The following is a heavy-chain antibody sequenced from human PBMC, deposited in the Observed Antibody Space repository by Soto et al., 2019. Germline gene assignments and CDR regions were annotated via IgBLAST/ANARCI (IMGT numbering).Heavy chain of an antibody. Sequence: ASVTVSCKVSGSTLTELSIHWVRQAPGKGLEWMGGFDPEDDEIIYAQTFQGRVTMTEDTPTDTAYMELSSLRSDDTAVYYCATLPGGGQKGVDYWGQGTLVTVSS. CDR2: FDPEDDEI. J-gene: IGHJ4*02. CDR3: ATLPGGGQKGVDY. D-gene: IGHD2-8*02. V-gene: IGHV1-24*01. CDR1: GSTLTELS.